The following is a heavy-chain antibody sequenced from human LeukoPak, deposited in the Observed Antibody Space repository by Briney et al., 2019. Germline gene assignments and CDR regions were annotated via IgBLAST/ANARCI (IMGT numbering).Heavy chain of an antibody. CDR3: VKDCPCPNSCEFFGYMGV. J-gene: IGHJ6*03. Sequence: GGSLRLSCVASGFNFDIYTMSWVRQAPGKGLEWVSTLNFDGGRTYYADSVKGRFPISRENSKNTVSLQMTSLRAEDMAQYYFVKDCPCPNSCEFFGYMGVLGNGATVTVS. V-gene: IGHV3-23*01. CDR1: GFNFDIYT. D-gene: IGHD3-3*01. CDR2: LNFDGGRT.